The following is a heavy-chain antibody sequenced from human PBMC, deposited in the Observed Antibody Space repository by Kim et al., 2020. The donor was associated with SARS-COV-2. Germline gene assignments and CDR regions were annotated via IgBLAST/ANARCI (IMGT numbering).Heavy chain of an antibody. CDR2: IYYSGST. Sequence: SETLSLTCTVSGGSISSYYWSWIRQPPGKGLEWIGYIYYSGSTNYNPSLKSRVTISVDTSKNQFSLKLSSVTAADTAVYYCARVRMDIVVVPEPYYYYYYMDVWGKGTTVTVSS. D-gene: IGHD2-2*03. J-gene: IGHJ6*03. CDR3: ARVRMDIVVVPEPYYYYYYMDV. CDR1: GGSISSYY. V-gene: IGHV4-59*01.